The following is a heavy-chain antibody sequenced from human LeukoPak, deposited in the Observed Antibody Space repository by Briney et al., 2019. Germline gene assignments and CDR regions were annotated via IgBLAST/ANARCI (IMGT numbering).Heavy chain of an antibody. J-gene: IGHJ5*02. Sequence: GGSLRLSCAASGFTFSSYAMHWVRQAPGKGLEWVAVISYDGSNKYYADSVKGRFTISRDNSKNTLYLQMNSLRAEDTAVYYCARDAVGALLPWGQGTLVTVSS. CDR3: ARDAVGALLP. CDR2: ISYDGSNK. CDR1: GFTFSSYA. D-gene: IGHD1-26*01. V-gene: IGHV3-30*04.